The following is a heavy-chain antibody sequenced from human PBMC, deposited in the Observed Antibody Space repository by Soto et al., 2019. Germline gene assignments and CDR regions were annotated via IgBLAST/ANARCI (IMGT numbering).Heavy chain of an antibody. J-gene: IGHJ4*02. CDR1: GFTFSNYA. CDR3: AKDSRPGYSSGCPGFYY. CDR2: ISGSGDST. D-gene: IGHD6-19*01. V-gene: IGHV3-23*01. Sequence: EVQLLESGGGLVQPGGSLRLSCAASGFTFSNYAMSWVRQAPGWGLEWVSAISGSGDSTYYADSVKGQSPISRDNSKNTLYLPMNSMTAEDTALDLCAKDSRPGYSSGCPGFYYWGQGTLVTFFS.